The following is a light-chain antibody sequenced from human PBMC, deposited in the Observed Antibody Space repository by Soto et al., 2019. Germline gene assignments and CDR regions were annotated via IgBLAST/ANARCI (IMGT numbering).Light chain of an antibody. CDR1: SSDVGAYDL. CDR3: SSYTTTSAVV. V-gene: IGLV2-14*03. Sequence: QSALTQPASMSGSPGQSLTISCAGSSSDVGAYDLVAWYRQYPGKAPKLIIYDVDNRPSGISNRFSGSKSGNTASLTISVLQAGDEADYYCSSYTTTSAVVFGGGTKVTVL. J-gene: IGLJ2*01. CDR2: DVD.